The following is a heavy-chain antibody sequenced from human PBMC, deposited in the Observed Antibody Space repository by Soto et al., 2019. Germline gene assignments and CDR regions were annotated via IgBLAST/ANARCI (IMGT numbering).Heavy chain of an antibody. CDR2: ISAYNGNT. CDR1: GSTFTSSG. V-gene: IGHV1-18*04. J-gene: IGHJ6*02. Sequence: QVQLVQSGAEVKKPGASVKVSCKASGSTFTSSGIIWVRQAPGQGLAGMGWISAYNGNTKYAQKLQGRVTMTTDPSTSTAYMELRSLRSDDTAVYYCARDRSIAAESGDYYYGMDVWGQGTTVTVSS. CDR3: ARDRSIAAESGDYYYGMDV. D-gene: IGHD6-13*01.